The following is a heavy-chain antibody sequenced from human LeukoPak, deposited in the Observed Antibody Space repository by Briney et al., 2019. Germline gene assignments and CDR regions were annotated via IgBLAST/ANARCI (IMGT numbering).Heavy chain of an antibody. CDR1: GVSISSSNW. J-gene: IGHJ4*02. D-gene: IGHD3-10*01. CDR2: IYHSGST. Sequence: SETLSLTCAVSGVSISSSNWWSWVRQPPGKGLEWIGEIYHSGSTNYNPSLKSRVTISVDKSKNQFSLKLSSLTAADTAVYYCARDASGYGSGSYYSSFDYWGQGTLVAVSS. V-gene: IGHV4-4*02. CDR3: ARDASGYGSGSYYSSFDY.